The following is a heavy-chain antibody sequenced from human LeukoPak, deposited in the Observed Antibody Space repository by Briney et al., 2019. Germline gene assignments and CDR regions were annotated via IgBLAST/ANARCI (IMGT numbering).Heavy chain of an antibody. Sequence: GGSLRLSCAASGFTLGNAWMTWVRQAPGKGLEWVGRIKSKSAGGTTDYAAPVKGRFTISRDDSKNMLYLQMNSLKTEGTAVYYCTTGRHYDSSGYYQVYQYWGQGTLVTVSS. CDR2: IKSKSAGGTT. D-gene: IGHD3-22*01. CDR1: GFTLGNAW. V-gene: IGHV3-15*01. CDR3: TTGRHYDSSGYYQVYQY. J-gene: IGHJ1*01.